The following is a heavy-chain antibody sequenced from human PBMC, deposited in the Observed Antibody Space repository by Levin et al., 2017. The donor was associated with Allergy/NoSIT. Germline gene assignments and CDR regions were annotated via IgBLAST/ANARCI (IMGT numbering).Heavy chain of an antibody. Sequence: GESLKISCAASGFTVSSHYMSWVRQAPGKGLEWVSVIYSGGSTYYADSVKGRFTISRDNSKNTLYLQMNSLRAEDTAVYYCARDAKSGGFDYWGQGTLVTVSS. J-gene: IGHJ4*02. D-gene: IGHD3-3*01. CDR3: ARDAKSGGFDY. CDR1: GFTVSSHY. V-gene: IGHV3-53*01. CDR2: IYSGGST.